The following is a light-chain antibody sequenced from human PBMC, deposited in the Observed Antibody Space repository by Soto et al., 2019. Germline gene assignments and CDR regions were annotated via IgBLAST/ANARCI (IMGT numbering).Light chain of an antibody. CDR1: RSDIGSYNL. CDR2: EGS. Sequence: QSVRTQPASVSWSPGHSITISCTGTRSDIGSYNLVSWHQQYPGKAPKLIIYEGSERPSGISTRFSGSKSGNTASLTISGLQDEEEADYYCSSSASSSIYLFGTGTNVTVL. J-gene: IGLJ1*01. CDR3: SSSASSSIYL. V-gene: IGLV2-23*01.